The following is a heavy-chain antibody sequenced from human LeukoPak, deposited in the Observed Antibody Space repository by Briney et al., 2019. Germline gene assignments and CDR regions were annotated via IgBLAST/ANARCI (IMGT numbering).Heavy chain of an antibody. V-gene: IGHV1-8*01. Sequence: ASVKVSCKGSGYTFSSYVINWVRQTTGQGVEWMVYMNSNSGNTGYAEKFQGRITMTRNTSRSTADMELSRLGSTDVSEYYCVRVARELLGCWGQGTLVTVSS. J-gene: IGHJ4*02. CDR1: GYTFSSYV. CDR2: MNSNSGNT. CDR3: VRVARELLGC. D-gene: IGHD1-26*01.